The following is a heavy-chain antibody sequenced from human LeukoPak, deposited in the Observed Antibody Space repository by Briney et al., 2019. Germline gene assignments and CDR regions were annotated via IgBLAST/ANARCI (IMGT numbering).Heavy chain of an antibody. CDR2: ISSGSDAK. J-gene: IGHJ6*02. D-gene: IGHD3-10*01. Sequence: GGSLRLSCAASGFTFSSHSMNWVRQAPGEGLEWVSYISSGSDAKYYADSVKGRFIISRDNAKQSLFLQLNSLRDEDTAVYYCARAELNGPWYGMDVWGQGTPVTVSS. V-gene: IGHV3-48*02. CDR1: GFTFSSHS. CDR3: ARAELNGPWYGMDV.